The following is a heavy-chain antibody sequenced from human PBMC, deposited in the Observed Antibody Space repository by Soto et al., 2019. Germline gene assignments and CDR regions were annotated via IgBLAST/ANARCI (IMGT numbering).Heavy chain of an antibody. D-gene: IGHD5-18*01. CDR2: IIPLFGTA. CDR1: GDTFSSYG. V-gene: IGHV1-69*01. J-gene: IGHJ6*02. Sequence: QVQLVQSGAEVKKPGSSVKVSCKTSGDTFSSYGISWVRQAPGQGLEWMGGIIPLFGTAHYAQKFKGRVTITADESTSTAYMELSSLRSDDTAIYYCARDDTALFGVDVWGQGTTVTVSS. CDR3: ARDDTALFGVDV.